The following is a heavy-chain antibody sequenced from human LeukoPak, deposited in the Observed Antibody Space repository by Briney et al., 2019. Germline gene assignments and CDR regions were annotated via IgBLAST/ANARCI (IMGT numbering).Heavy chain of an antibody. Sequence: PSETLSLTCTVSGGSISSGGYYWSWIRQPPGKGLEWIGYIYYSGSTNYNPSLKSRVTISVDTSKNQFSLKLSSVAAADTAVYYCARHWESYGSVFDPWGQGTLVTVSS. CDR3: ARHWESYGSVFDP. J-gene: IGHJ5*02. CDR1: GGSISSGGYY. V-gene: IGHV4-61*08. D-gene: IGHD3-10*01. CDR2: IYYSGST.